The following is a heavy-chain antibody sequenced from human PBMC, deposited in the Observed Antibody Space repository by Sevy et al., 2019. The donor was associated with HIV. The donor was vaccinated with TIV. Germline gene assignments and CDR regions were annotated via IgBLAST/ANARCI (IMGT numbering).Heavy chain of an antibody. CDR3: ARELWPGDY. CDR1: GFTCNNYF. CDR2: INQDGSQK. V-gene: IGHV3-7*01. J-gene: IGHJ4*02. D-gene: IGHD2-21*01. Sequence: GGSLRLSCAASGFTCNNYFMGWVRKAPGKGLEWIANINQDGSQKNYVDSVKGRFTITRDNARNLVSLQMNSLRVDDTAVYYCARELWPGDYWGQGTLVTVSS.